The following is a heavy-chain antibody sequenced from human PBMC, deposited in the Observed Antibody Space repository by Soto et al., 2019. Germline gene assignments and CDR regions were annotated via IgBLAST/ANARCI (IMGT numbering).Heavy chain of an antibody. J-gene: IGHJ4*02. CDR3: ARGRYGDY. CDR2: ISAHNGNT. V-gene: IGHV1-18*01. CDR1: GYIFTTYG. D-gene: IGHD1-1*01. Sequence: QVHLVQSGAEVKKPGASVKVSCKGSGYIFTTYGITWVRQAPGQGLEWMGWISAHNGNTNYAQKLQGRVTVTRDTSTRTAYMELRHLRSDDTAVDYCARGRYGDYWGQGALVTVSS.